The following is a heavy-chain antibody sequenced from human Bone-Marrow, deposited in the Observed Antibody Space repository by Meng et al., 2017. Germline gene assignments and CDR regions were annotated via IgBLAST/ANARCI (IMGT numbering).Heavy chain of an antibody. CDR1: GYTFTSYD. J-gene: IGHJ3*02. D-gene: IGHD5-18*01. Sequence: ASEKVSCKASGYTFTSYDINWVRQATGKGLEWMGWISPNSGGTNYAQKFQGRVTMTRDASISTAYMELSRLRSDDTAGYYFATKYSLDAFDIWGQGTMVTVSS. CDR3: ATKYSLDAFDI. V-gene: IGHV1-2*02. CDR2: ISPNSGGT.